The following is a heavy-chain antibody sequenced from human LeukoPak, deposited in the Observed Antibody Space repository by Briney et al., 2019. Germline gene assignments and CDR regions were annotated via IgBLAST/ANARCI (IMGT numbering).Heavy chain of an antibody. D-gene: IGHD3-9*01. V-gene: IGHV1-2*02. CDR3: ARGEGRRYFDWFFS. J-gene: IGHJ5*01. CDR2: INPNNGGT. Sequence: GASVTVSCKASGYTFTGYYMHWVRQAPGQGLEWMGWINPNNGGTDYAQKFQGRVTMTRDTSISTAYMELSRLRSDDTAVYFCARGEGRRYFDWFFSWGQGTLVTVSS. CDR1: GYTFTGYY.